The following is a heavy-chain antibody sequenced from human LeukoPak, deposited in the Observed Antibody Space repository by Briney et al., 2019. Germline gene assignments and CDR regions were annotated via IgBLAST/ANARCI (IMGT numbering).Heavy chain of an antibody. D-gene: IGHD3-22*01. J-gene: IGHJ4*02. Sequence: GGSLRLSCAASGFTFSSYAMSWVRQAPGKGLEWVSAISGSGGSTYYADSVKGRFTISRDNSKNTLYLQMNSLGAEDTAVYYCARNTDYYDSSGPIDYWGQGTLVTVSS. CDR1: GFTFSSYA. CDR2: ISGSGGST. V-gene: IGHV3-23*01. CDR3: ARNTDYYDSSGPIDY.